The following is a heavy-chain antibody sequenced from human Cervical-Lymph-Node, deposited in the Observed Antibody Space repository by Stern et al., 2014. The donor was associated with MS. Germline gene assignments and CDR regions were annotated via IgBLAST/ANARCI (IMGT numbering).Heavy chain of an antibody. Sequence: QVQLQESGPGLVKPSETLSLTCSVYGGYISSYYWGWIRQSPGKGLEWIGYIYYSGSTTYNPSLKSRVTISVVTSTNQFSLKLSSVTAADTAVYYCARPSGYYYDSTYYFDSWGQGTLVTVSS. CDR2: IYYSGST. D-gene: IGHD3-22*01. CDR1: GGYISSYY. J-gene: IGHJ4*02. V-gene: IGHV4-59*01. CDR3: ARPSGYYYDSTYYFDS.